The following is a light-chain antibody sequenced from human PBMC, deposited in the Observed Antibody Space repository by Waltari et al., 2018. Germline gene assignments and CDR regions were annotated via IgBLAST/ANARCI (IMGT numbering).Light chain of an antibody. CDR3: HQYGNSPYT. J-gene: IGKJ2*01. Sequence: ESVLTQSPETLSLSLGERATLSCRASQIVGSGYLAWYKQIPGQSPRLLIYGASIRATGVPNRLTGSVSATDFTLTINSLEPDDFAMYYCHQYGNSPYTFGQGTNLQIK. CDR2: GAS. V-gene: IGKV3-20*01. CDR1: QIVGSGY.